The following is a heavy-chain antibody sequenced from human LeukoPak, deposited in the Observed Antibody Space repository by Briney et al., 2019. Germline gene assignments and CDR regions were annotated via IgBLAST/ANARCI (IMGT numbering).Heavy chain of an antibody. D-gene: IGHD3-10*01. Sequence: SETLSLTCTVSGGSISSYFWSWIRQPAGKGLEWIGRIYTSGSTNYNPSLKSRVTMSVDTSKKEFSLKLRSVTAADTAVYYCARVGTYYRSLDSWGQGTLVTVSS. CDR2: IYTSGST. CDR3: ARVGTYYRSLDS. V-gene: IGHV4-4*07. CDR1: GGSISSYF. J-gene: IGHJ4*02.